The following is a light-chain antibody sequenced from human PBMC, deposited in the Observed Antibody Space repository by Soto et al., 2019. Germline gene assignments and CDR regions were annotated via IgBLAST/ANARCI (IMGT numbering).Light chain of an antibody. Sequence: QSVLTQPPSVSGAPGQRVTISCTGSSSNIGAGYDVHWYLHLPGTAPKLLIFGNSHRPSGVPDRFSASKSGTSASLAITGLQAEDEADYYCQSYDNPLSGVVFGGGTKVTVL. CDR1: SSNIGAGYD. CDR3: QSYDNPLSGVV. CDR2: GNS. V-gene: IGLV1-40*01. J-gene: IGLJ2*01.